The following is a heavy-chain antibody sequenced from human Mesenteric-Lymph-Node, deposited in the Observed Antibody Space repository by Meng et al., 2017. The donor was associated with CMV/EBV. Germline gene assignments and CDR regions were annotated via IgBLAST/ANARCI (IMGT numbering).Heavy chain of an antibody. Sequence: KASGFTFSSHYMRWVRQAPGQGLEWVGLINPTDSSTDYAQKFRGRITVTRDASTSAVYMDLSSLRSEDTAVYYCAREAAPAGRTFDSWGQGTLVTVSS. V-gene: IGHV1-46*01. J-gene: IGHJ4*02. D-gene: IGHD6-25*01. CDR2: INPTDSST. CDR1: GFTFSSHY. CDR3: AREAAPAGRTFDS.